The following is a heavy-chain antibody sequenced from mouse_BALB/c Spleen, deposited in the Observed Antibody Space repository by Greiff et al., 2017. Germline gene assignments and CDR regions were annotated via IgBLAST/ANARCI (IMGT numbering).Heavy chain of an antibody. V-gene: IGHV1S56*01. J-gene: IGHJ4*01. CDR3: AREGPYAMDY. CDR1: GYTFTSYY. Sequence: VQLQQSGPELVKPGASVRISCKASGYTFTSYYIHWVKQRPGQGLEWIGWIYPGNVNTKYNEKFKGKATLTADKSSSTAYMQLSSLTSEDSAVYFCAREGPYAMDYWGQGTSVTVSS. CDR2: IYPGNVNT.